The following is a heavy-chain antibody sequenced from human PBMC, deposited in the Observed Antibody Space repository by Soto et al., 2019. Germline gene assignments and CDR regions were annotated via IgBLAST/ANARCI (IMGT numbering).Heavy chain of an antibody. CDR1: GVSFSNYE. J-gene: IGHJ6*03. CDR2: ISNNGAHT. D-gene: IGHD6-13*01. CDR3: ARRGYGSRWPNVYMDV. V-gene: IGHV3-64*01. Sequence: GGSLRLSCAASGVSFSNYEMHWVRQAPGKGLEYVSGISNNGAHTDYAKSVKGRFTISRDNSENTLYLQMGSLRAEDMALYYCARRGYGSRWPNVYMDVWGKGTTVTVSS.